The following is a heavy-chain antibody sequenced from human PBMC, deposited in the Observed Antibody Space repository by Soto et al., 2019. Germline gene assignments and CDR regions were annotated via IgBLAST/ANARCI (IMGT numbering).Heavy chain of an antibody. CDR2: ISSSSYI. J-gene: IGHJ3*02. V-gene: IGHV3-21*01. CDR3: ARIAVAATGAFDI. Sequence: GGSLRLSCAASGFTFSSYSMNWVRQAPGKGLEWVSSISSSSYIYYADSVKGRFTISRDNAKNSLYLQMNSLRAEDTAVYYCARIAVAATGAFDIWGQGTMVTVSS. CDR1: GFTFSSYS. D-gene: IGHD6-19*01.